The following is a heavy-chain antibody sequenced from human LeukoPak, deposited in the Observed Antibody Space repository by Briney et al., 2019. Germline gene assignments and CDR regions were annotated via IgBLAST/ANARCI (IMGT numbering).Heavy chain of an antibody. D-gene: IGHD3-3*01. V-gene: IGHV4-39*01. J-gene: IGHJ4*02. CDR1: GGSFSSSSYY. CDR2: IYYSGST. CDR3: ARLYYNFWSGYYIPYFDY. Sequence: SETLSLTCTVSGGSFSSSSYYWGWIRQPPGKGLEWIGSIYYSGSTYYNPSPKSRVTISVDTSKNQFSLKLSSVTAADTAVYYCARLYYNFWSGYYIPYFDYWGQGTLVTVSS.